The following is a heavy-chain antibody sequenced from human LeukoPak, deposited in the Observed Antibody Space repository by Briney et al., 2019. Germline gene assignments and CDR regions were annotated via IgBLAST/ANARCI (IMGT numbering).Heavy chain of an antibody. CDR3: ARHLKDCGGDCYSGAFDI. CDR1: GFTFSSYA. D-gene: IGHD2-21*02. V-gene: IGHV3-23*01. J-gene: IGHJ3*02. Sequence: GGSLRLSCAASGFTFSSYAMSWVRQAPGKGLEAVSAISGSGGSTYYADSVKGRFTIYRDNSKNTLYLQMNSLRAEDTAVYYCARHLKDCGGDCYSGAFDIWGQGTMVTVSS. CDR2: ISGSGGST.